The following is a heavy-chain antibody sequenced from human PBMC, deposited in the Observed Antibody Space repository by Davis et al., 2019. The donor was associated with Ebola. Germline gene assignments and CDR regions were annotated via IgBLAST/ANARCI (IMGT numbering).Heavy chain of an antibody. CDR1: GFTFSSYE. D-gene: IGHD4-17*01. CDR3: ARDPTVTPGYYGMDV. CDR2: ISSSGSTI. Sequence: GESLKISCAASGFTFSSYEMNWVRQAPGKGLEWVSYISSSGSTIYYADSVKGRFTISRDNAKNSLYLQMNSLRAEDTAVYYCARDPTVTPGYYGMDVWGQGTTVTVSS. V-gene: IGHV3-48*03. J-gene: IGHJ6*02.